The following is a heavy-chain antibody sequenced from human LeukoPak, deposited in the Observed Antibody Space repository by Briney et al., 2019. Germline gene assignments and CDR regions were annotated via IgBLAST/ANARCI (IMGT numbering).Heavy chain of an antibody. J-gene: IGHJ1*01. CDR2: ISAYNGNT. Sequence: ASVKVSCKASGYTFTSYGISWVRQAPGQGLEWMGWISAYNGNTNYAQKLQGRVTMTTDTSTSTAYMELRSLRSDDTAVYYCASMGYSSGWYPPSYFQHWGQGTLVTVSS. CDR3: ASMGYSSGWYPPSYFQH. V-gene: IGHV1-18*01. D-gene: IGHD6-19*01. CDR1: GYTFTSYG.